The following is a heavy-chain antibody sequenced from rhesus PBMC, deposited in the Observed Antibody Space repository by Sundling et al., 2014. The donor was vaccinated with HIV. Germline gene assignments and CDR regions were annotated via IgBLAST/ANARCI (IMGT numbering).Heavy chain of an antibody. CDR2: IYGSGSST. V-gene: IGHV4-169*02. CDR1: GGSISSNY. J-gene: IGHJ6*01. Sequence: QVQLQESGPGVVKPSETLSLTCAVSGGSISSNYWSWIRQAPGKGLEWIGYIYGSGSSTNYNPSLKSRVTLSVDTSKNQLSLKLSSMTAADTAVYYCARDYEDDSDYYPPPLNSWGQGVVVTVSS. CDR3: ARDYEDDSDYYPPPLNS. D-gene: IGHD3-9*01.